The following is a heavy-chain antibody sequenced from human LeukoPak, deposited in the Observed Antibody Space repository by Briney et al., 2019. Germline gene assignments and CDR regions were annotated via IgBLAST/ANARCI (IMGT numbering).Heavy chain of an antibody. Sequence: VASVKVSCKASVYTFTSYGISWVRQAPGQGLEWMGWISAYNGNTNYAQKLQGRVTMTTDTSTSTAYMELRSLRSDDTAVYYCARRAVVAPAFDIRGQGTMVTVSS. V-gene: IGHV1-18*01. CDR3: ARRAVVAPAFDI. CDR2: ISAYNGNT. J-gene: IGHJ3*02. CDR1: VYTFTSYG. D-gene: IGHD2-15*01.